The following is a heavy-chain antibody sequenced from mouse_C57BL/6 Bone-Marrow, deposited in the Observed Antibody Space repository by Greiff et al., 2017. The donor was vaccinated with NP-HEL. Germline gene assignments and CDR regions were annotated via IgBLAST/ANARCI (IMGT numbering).Heavy chain of an antibody. CDR3: ARRGYYGSSYEYYAMDY. J-gene: IGHJ4*01. CDR2: INYDGSST. CDR1: GFTFSDYY. V-gene: IGHV5-16*01. D-gene: IGHD1-1*01. Sequence: EVKLVESEGGLVQPGSSMKLSCTASGFTFSDYYMAWVRQVPEKGLEWVANINYDGSSTYYLDSLKSRFIISRDIAKNILYLQMSSLKSEDTATYYCARRGYYGSSYEYYAMDYWGQGTSVTVSS.